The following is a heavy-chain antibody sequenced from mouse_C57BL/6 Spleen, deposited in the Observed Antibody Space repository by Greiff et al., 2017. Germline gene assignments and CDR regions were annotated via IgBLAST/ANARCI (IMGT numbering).Heavy chain of an antibody. CDR1: GYTFTDYE. D-gene: IGHD1-2*01. Sequence: QVQLQQSGAELVRPGASVTLSCKASGYTFTDYEMHWVKQTPVHGLEWSGAIDPETGGTAYNQKFKGKAILTADKSSSTAYMELRSLTSEDSAVYYCTRLGTTALRGFAYWGQGTLVTVSA. CDR2: IDPETGGT. CDR3: TRLGTTALRGFAY. J-gene: IGHJ3*01. V-gene: IGHV1-15*01.